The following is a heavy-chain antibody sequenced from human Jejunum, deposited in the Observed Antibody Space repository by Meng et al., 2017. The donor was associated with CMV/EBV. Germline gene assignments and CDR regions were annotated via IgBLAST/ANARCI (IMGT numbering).Heavy chain of an antibody. CDR2: ISAYNGNT. CDR1: GYTFTNNG. J-gene: IGHJ4*02. Sequence: GQVGGGGQGPGAPIKASGKASGYTFTNNGITWVRQAPGQGLEWMGWISAYNGNTNNAQTLQGRVTMTTDTSTSTAYMELRSLRSDDTAVYYCARVEVGITSGDYWGQGTLVTVSS. CDR3: ARVEVGITSGDY. D-gene: IGHD1-26*01. V-gene: IGHV1-18*01.